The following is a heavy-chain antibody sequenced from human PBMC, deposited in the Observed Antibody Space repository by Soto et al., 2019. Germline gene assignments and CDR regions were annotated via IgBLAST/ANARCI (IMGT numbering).Heavy chain of an antibody. CDR1: GFTFSSYW. D-gene: IGHD6-19*01. Sequence: GGSLRLSCAASGFTFSSYWMSWVRQAPGKGLEWVANIKQDGSEKYYVDSVKGRFTISRDNAKNSLYLQMNSLRAEDTAVYYCARFSVAGTGIYFDYWGQGTLVTVSS. J-gene: IGHJ4*02. CDR3: ARFSVAGTGIYFDY. V-gene: IGHV3-7*01. CDR2: IKQDGSEK.